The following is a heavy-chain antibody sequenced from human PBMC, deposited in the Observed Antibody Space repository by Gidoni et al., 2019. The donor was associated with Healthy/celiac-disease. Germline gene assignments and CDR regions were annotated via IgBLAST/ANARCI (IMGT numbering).Heavy chain of an antibody. V-gene: IGHV3-30*18. CDR3: AKAPYSSSSLNWFDP. CDR1: TFSSYG. D-gene: IGHD6-13*01. J-gene: IGHJ5*02. Sequence: TFSSYGMHWVRQAPGKGLEWVAVISYDGSNKYYADSVKGRFTISRDNSKNTLYLQMNSLRAEDTAVYYCAKAPYSSSSLNWFDPWGQGTLVTVSS. CDR2: ISYDGSNK.